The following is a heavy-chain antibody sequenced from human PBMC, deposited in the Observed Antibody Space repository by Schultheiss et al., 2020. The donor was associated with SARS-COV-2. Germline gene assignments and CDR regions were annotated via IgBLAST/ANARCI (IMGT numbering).Heavy chain of an antibody. CDR3: ARDYLSDSRYDY. V-gene: IGHV4-30-4*02. J-gene: IGHJ4*02. Sequence: SETLSLTCTVSGGSIRSGESYWSWIRQSPGKGLEWIGYIDYSGSTYYNPSLKSRVTMSVDTSKNQFSLKLSSVTAADTAVYYCARDYLSDSRYDYWGQGTLVTVSS. CDR2: IDYSGST. D-gene: IGHD3-22*01. CDR1: GGSIRSGESY.